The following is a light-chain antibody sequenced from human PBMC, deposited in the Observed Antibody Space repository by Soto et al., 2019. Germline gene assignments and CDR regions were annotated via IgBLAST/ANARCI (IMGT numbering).Light chain of an antibody. Sequence: DIVMTQSPLYLPVTPGEPASISCRSSQSLLHSNGYNYLDWYLQKPGQSPKLLIYVGSDRAPGVPDRFSGSGSGTDFILRISRVEAEDVGLYFCMQALQTPWTFGQGTKVEIK. J-gene: IGKJ1*01. CDR1: QSLLHSNGYNY. CDR2: VGS. V-gene: IGKV2-28*01. CDR3: MQALQTPWT.